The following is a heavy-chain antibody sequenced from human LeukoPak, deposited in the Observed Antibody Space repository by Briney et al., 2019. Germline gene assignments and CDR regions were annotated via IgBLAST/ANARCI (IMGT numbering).Heavy chain of an antibody. CDR1: GFTFSSYG. J-gene: IGHJ4*02. Sequence: GGSLRLSCAASGFTFSSYGMHWVRQAPGKGLEGVAVISYDGSNKYYADSVKGRFTISRDNSKNTLYLQMNSLRAEDTAVYYCAKDGVFGSYQYYFDYWGQGTLVTVSS. V-gene: IGHV3-30*18. CDR3: AKDGVFGSYQYYFDY. CDR2: ISYDGSNK. D-gene: IGHD1-26*01.